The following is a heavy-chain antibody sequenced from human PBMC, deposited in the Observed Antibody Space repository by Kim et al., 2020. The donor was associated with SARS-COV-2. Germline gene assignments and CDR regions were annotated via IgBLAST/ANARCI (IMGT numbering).Heavy chain of an antibody. D-gene: IGHD2-15*01. J-gene: IGHJ4*02. Sequence: SRVTISVDKSKNQFSLKLSSVTAADTAVYYCARAPEYCSGGSCYVGLFDYWGQGTLVTVSS. V-gene: IGHV4-4*02. CDR3: ARAPEYCSGGSCYVGLFDY.